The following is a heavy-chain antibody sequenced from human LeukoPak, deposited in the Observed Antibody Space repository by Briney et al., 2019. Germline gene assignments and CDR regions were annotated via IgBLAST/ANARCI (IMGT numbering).Heavy chain of an antibody. V-gene: IGHV4-39*07. D-gene: IGHD3-22*01. Sequence: SETLSLTYSISGGSFSSGYYCWGWVRQPPGKGLEWIGTLCYSGNIYYNPSLKSPVTVSIDTSKNQFFLKLTSVTAADTALYYCARINSHSDNYYYPWFDPWGQGILVTVSS. J-gene: IGHJ5*02. CDR1: GGSFSSGYYC. CDR2: LCYSGNI. CDR3: ARINSHSDNYYYPWFDP.